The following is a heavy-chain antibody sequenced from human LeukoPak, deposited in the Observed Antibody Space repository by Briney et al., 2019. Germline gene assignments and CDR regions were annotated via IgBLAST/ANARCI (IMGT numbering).Heavy chain of an antibody. V-gene: IGHV4-4*07. J-gene: IGHJ4*02. CDR1: GGSISNYF. CDR2: IYSSGTT. D-gene: IGHD2-15*01. Sequence: SETLSLTCIVSGGSISNYFWSWIRQPAGEGLEWIGRIYSSGTTSYSPSLRSRVTMSVDTSKNQFSLKLSYVTAADTAVYYCARDSCSGNSCYRESQFDSWGQGTLVTVSS. CDR3: ARDSCSGNSCYRESQFDS.